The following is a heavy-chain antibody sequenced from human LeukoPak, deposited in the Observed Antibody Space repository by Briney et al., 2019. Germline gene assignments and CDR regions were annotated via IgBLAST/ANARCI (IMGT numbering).Heavy chain of an antibody. CDR2: IYYSGST. J-gene: IGHJ5*02. Sequence: PSETLSLTCTVSGGSISSYYWSWIRQPPGKGLEWIGYIYYSGSTNYNPSLKSRVTISVDTSKNQFSLKLSSVTAADTAVYYCARGNFVTTMVNWFDPWGQGTLVTVSS. V-gene: IGHV4-59*01. CDR1: GGSISSYY. D-gene: IGHD4-11*01. CDR3: ARGNFVTTMVNWFDP.